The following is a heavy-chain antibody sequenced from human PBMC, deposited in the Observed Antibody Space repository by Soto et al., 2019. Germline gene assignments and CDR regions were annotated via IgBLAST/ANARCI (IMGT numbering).Heavy chain of an antibody. CDR2: IWYDGSNR. D-gene: IGHD1-26*01. V-gene: IGHV3-33*01. J-gene: IGHJ4*02. CDR3: ARDWDNGLEY. Sequence: QVQLVESGGGVVQPGRSLRLSCVATGFTFSNHGMHWVRQAPGKGLEWVAYIWYDGSNRNHADSVKGRFTISRDDSRRTLYLQMNSLRADDTAVYYCARDWDNGLEYWGQETLVTVSS. CDR1: GFTFSNHG.